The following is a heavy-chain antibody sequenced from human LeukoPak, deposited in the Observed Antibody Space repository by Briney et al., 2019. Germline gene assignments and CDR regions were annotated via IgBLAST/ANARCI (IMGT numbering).Heavy chain of an antibody. CDR3: ARSSYFDY. CDR1: GFTFSSYE. CDR2: ISSSDSDI. D-gene: IGHD1-26*01. Sequence: GVSLRLSCAASGFTFSSYEMNWVRQAPGKGLEWVSYISSSDSDIFYADSVKGRFTISRDHAKNSLYLQMNSLRAEDTAVYYCARSSYFDYWGQGTLVAVSS. J-gene: IGHJ4*02. V-gene: IGHV3-48*03.